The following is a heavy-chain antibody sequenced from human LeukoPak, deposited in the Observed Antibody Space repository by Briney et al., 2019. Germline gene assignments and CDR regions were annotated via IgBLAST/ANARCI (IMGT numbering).Heavy chain of an antibody. Sequence: VASVKVSCKTSEYTFTGYYMHWVRQAPGQGLEWMGWISIYNGNTNYAEKIQGRVTMTTDTSTNTAFMELRSLRSDDTAMYYCARNHYSSSSDYWGQGTLVTVSS. CDR3: ARNHYSSSSDY. V-gene: IGHV1-18*04. CDR2: ISIYNGNT. J-gene: IGHJ4*02. CDR1: EYTFTGYY. D-gene: IGHD6-6*01.